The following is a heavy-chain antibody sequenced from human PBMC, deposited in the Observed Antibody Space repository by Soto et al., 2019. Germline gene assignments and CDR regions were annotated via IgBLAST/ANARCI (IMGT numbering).Heavy chain of an antibody. Sequence: EVQLVESGGGLVQPGGSLKLSCAASGFRFSGSDMHWVRQASGEGLEWVGRIKTKAESYATALAASVKGRFSISRDDTKNTAYLEMNSLKTQDTAVYYCTRRDCSDGICYSDFDYWGQGALVTVSS. J-gene: IGHJ4*02. V-gene: IGHV3-73*01. D-gene: IGHD2-15*01. CDR3: TRRDCSDGICYSDFDY. CDR2: IKTKAESYAT. CDR1: GFRFSGSD.